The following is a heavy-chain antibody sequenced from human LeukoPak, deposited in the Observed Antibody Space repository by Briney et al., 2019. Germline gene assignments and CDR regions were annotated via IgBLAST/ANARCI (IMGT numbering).Heavy chain of an antibody. CDR1: GYTFTSYG. Sequence: ASVKVSCKASGYTFTSYGISWVRQAPGQGLEWMGWISAYNGNTIYAQKFQGRVTMTEDTSTDTAYMELSSLRSEDTAVYYCATRTPIRLLRYFDWLSSGPYYYYGMDVWGQGTTVTVSS. V-gene: IGHV1-18*01. CDR3: ATRTPIRLLRYFDWLSSGPYYYYGMDV. D-gene: IGHD3-9*01. J-gene: IGHJ6*02. CDR2: ISAYNGNT.